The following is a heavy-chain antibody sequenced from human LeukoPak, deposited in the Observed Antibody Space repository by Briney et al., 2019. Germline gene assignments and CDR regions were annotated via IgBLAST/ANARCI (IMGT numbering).Heavy chain of an antibody. V-gene: IGHV1-18*01. J-gene: IGHJ3*02. CDR2: INSHDGNT. CDR1: GYSFSSYS. D-gene: IGHD3-10*01. CDR3: ARGAAQRVLDAFDI. Sequence: ASVKVSCKASGYSFSSYSITWVRQAPGKGLEWMGWINSHDGNTRYSQKFQDRITMTTDTSTTTAYMELRSLGSDDTAVYYCARGAAQRVLDAFDIWGQGTMVTVSS.